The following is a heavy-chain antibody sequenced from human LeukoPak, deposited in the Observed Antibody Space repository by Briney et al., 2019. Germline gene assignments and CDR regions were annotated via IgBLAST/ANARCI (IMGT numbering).Heavy chain of an antibody. V-gene: IGHV4-59*01. Sequence: PSETLSLTCTVSGGSIGSYYWSWIRQPPGKGLEWIGYIYYSGSTNYNPSLKSRVTISVDTSKNQFSLKLSSVTAADTAVYYCARLTRYFDYWSQGTLVTVSS. CDR2: IYYSGST. CDR3: ARLTRYFDY. J-gene: IGHJ4*02. CDR1: GGSIGSYY. D-gene: IGHD4-11*01.